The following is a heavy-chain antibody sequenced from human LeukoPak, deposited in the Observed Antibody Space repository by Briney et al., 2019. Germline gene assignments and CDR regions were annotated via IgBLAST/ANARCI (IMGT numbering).Heavy chain of an antibody. D-gene: IGHD1-14*01. J-gene: IGHJ5*02. CDR1: GFTFGDHA. V-gene: IGHV3-9*01. CDR3: ARKPAGSSPFDP. CDR2: ITKDSGFM. Sequence: GGSLRLSCAVSGFTFGDHAMHWVRQAPGKGLEWVAGITKDSGFMEYADSVKGRFTISRDNAKSPLYLQMNSLRIEDTALYYFARKPAGSSPFDPWGQGTLVTVSS.